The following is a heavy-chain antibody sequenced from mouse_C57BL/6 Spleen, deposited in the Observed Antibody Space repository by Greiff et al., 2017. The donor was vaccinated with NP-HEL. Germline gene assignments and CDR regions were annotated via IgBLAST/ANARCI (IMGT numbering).Heavy chain of an antibody. D-gene: IGHD3-2*02. J-gene: IGHJ2*01. CDR1: GYTFTSYW. V-gene: IGHV1-69*01. CDR3: AREGTAQGLYFDY. Sequence: QVQLQQPGAELVMPGASVKLSCKASGYTFTSYWMHWVKQRPGQGLEWIGEIDPSDSYTNYNQKFKGKSTLTVDKSSSTAYMQLSSLTSEDSAVYYCAREGTAQGLYFDYWGQGTTLTVSS. CDR2: IDPSDSYT.